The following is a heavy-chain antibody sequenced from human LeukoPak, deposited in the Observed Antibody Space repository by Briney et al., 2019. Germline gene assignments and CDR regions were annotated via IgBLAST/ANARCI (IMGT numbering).Heavy chain of an antibody. Sequence: GPSVKVSCKASGGTFSSYAISWVRQAPGQGLEWMGGIIPIFGTANYAQKFQGRVTITTDESTSTAYMELSSLRSEDTAVYYCATTLGGYSYGYWGRESYAFDIWGQGTMVTVSS. CDR2: IIPIFGTA. CDR3: ATTLGGYSYGYWGRESYAFDI. CDR1: GGTFSSYA. V-gene: IGHV1-69*05. D-gene: IGHD5-18*01. J-gene: IGHJ3*02.